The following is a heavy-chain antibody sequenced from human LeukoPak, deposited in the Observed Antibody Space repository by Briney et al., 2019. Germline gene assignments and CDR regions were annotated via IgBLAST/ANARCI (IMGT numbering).Heavy chain of an antibody. J-gene: IGHJ5*02. CDR1: GGSFSGYY. Sequence: PSETLSLTCAVYGGSFSGYYWSWIRQPPGKGLEWIGEINHSGSTNFNPSLKSRVTISVDTSKNQFSLKLSSVTAADTAVYYCARGRMVVIRHNWFDPWGQGTLVTVSS. D-gene: IGHD3-22*01. CDR2: INHSGST. V-gene: IGHV4-34*01. CDR3: ARGRMVVIRHNWFDP.